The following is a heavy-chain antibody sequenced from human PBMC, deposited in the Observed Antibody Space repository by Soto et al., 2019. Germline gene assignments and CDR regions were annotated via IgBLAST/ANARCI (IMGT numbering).Heavy chain of an antibody. D-gene: IGHD3-10*01. Sequence: QVQLVESGGGVVQPGRSLRLSCAASGFTFSSYGMHWVRQAPGKGLEWVAVIWYDGSNKYYADSVKGRFTISRDNSKNTLYLQMNSLRAEDTAVYYCARGSLYYYGSVSYYALDYWGQGTLVTVSS. CDR3: ARGSLYYYGSVSYYALDY. V-gene: IGHV3-33*01. CDR1: GFTFSSYG. CDR2: IWYDGSNK. J-gene: IGHJ4*02.